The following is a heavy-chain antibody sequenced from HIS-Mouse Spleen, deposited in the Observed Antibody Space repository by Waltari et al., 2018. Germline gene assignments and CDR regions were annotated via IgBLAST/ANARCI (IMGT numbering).Heavy chain of an antibody. CDR2: IYHSGCT. J-gene: IGHJ6*02. D-gene: IGHD1-26*01. CDR3: ARGESGSYYYYYYYGMDV. CDR1: GYSISSGYY. Sequence: QVQLQESGPGLVKPSETLSLTCTVSGYSISSGYYWRWIRQPPGQGLEWIGSIYHSGCTYYNPSLKSRVTISVDTSKNQFSLKLSSVTAADTAVYYCARGESGSYYYYYYYGMDVWGQGTTVTVSS. V-gene: IGHV4-38-2*02.